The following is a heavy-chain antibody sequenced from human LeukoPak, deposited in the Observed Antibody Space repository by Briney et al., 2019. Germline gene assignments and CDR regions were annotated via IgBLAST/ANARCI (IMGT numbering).Heavy chain of an antibody. Sequence: GGSLRLSCAASGFTFSSNAMSWVRPAPGKGLEWVSAISGSGGSTYYADSVKGRFTISRDNSKNTLYLQMNSLRAEDTAVYYCAKSPATMGEFAYWGQGTLVTVSS. V-gene: IGHV3-23*01. CDR2: ISGSGGST. CDR1: GFTFSSNA. J-gene: IGHJ4*02. D-gene: IGHD5-12*01. CDR3: AKSPATMGEFAY.